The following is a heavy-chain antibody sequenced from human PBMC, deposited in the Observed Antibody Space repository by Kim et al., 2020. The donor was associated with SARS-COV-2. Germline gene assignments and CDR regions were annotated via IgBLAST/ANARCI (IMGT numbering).Heavy chain of an antibody. J-gene: IGHJ5*02. Sequence: GGSLRLSCAASGFTFSSYGMHWVRQAPGKGLEWVAVISYDGSNKYYADSVKGRFTISRDNSKNTLYLQMNSLRAEDTAVYYCARVQEQQLVLGWFDPWGQGTLVTVSS. V-gene: IGHV3-33*05. CDR2: ISYDGSNK. CDR3: ARVQEQQLVLGWFDP. D-gene: IGHD6-13*01. CDR1: GFTFSSYG.